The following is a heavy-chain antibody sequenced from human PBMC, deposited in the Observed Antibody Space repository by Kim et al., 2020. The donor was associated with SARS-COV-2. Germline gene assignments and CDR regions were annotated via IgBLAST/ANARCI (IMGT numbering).Heavy chain of an antibody. CDR1: GFTFSSYS. Sequence: GGSLRLSCAVSGFTFSSYSMNWVRQAPGKGLEWVSSISSSSSYIYYADSVKGRFTISRAHAKHSLYLQMNSLRAEDTAVYYCARDRFSIRLGDGMVVWG. CDR2: ISSSSSYI. V-gene: IGHV3-21*01. J-gene: IGHJ6*02. D-gene: IGHD3-16*01. CDR3: ARDRFSIRLGDGMVV.